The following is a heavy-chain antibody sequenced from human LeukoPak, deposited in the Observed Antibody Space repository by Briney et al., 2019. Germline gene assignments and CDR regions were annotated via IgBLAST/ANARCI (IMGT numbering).Heavy chain of an antibody. CDR3: ARRDSSGYYYAVFDY. Sequence: SATLSLTCAVYGGSFSGYYWSWIRQPPGKGLEWIGEINHSGSTNYNPSLKSRVTISVDTSKTQFSLKLSSVTAADTAVYYCARRDSSGYYYAVFDYWGQGTTVTVSS. V-gene: IGHV4-34*01. J-gene: IGHJ4*02. D-gene: IGHD3-22*01. CDR1: GGSFSGYY. CDR2: INHSGST.